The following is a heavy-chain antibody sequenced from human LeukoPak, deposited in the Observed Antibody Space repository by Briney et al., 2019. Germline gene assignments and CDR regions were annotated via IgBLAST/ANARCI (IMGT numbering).Heavy chain of an antibody. CDR3: ARDGLAAAGNKFDY. J-gene: IGHJ4*02. D-gene: IGHD6-13*01. CDR2: MNPNSGNT. CDR1: GYTFTSYD. V-gene: IGHV1-8*03. Sequence: GASVKVSCKASGYTFTSYDINWVRQATGQGLEWTGWMNPNSGNTGYAQKFQGRVTITTDESTSTAYMELSSLRSEDTAVYYCARDGLAAAGNKFDYWGQGTLVTVSS.